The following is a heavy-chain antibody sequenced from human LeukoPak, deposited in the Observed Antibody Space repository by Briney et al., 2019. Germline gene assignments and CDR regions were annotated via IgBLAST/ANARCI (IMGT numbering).Heavy chain of an antibody. V-gene: IGHV4-38-2*02. CDR1: GYSISSGYY. D-gene: IGHD3-22*01. CDR3: ASLYYYDSSGYYLDY. J-gene: IGHJ4*02. CDR2: IYHSGST. Sequence: SETLSLTCTVSGYSISSGYYWGWIRQPPGKGLEWIGSIYHSGSTYYNPSLKSRVTISVDTSKNQFSLKLSSVTAADTAVYYCASLYYYDSSGYYLDYWGQGTLVTVSS.